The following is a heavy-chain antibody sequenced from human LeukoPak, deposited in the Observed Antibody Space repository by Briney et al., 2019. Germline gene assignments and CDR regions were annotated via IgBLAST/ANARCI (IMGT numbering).Heavy chain of an antibody. CDR2: IWYDGSNK. D-gene: IGHD6-13*01. Sequence: GGSLRLSCAASGFTFSSYGMHWVRQAPGKGLEWVAVIWYDGSNKYYADSVKGRFTISRDNSKNTLYLQMNSLRAEDTAMYYCARDPTSYSSYFDYWGQGTLVTVSS. CDR1: GFTFSSYG. J-gene: IGHJ4*02. V-gene: IGHV3-33*01. CDR3: ARDPTSYSSYFDY.